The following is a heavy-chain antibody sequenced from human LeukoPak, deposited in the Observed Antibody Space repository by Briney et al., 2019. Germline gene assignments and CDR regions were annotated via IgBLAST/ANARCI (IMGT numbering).Heavy chain of an antibody. CDR1: GFTVSSNY. CDR3: ARVHTLGYCSSTSCYEFDY. J-gene: IGHJ4*02. V-gene: IGHV3-66*02. CDR2: LYSGGRP. D-gene: IGHD2-2*01. Sequence: GGSLRLSCAASGFTVSSNYMTWVRQAPGKGLDWVSILYSGGRPYYADAVKGRFIISRDNSNNTLFLQMNSLRAEDTAVYYCARVHTLGYCSSTSCYEFDYWGQGTLVTVSS.